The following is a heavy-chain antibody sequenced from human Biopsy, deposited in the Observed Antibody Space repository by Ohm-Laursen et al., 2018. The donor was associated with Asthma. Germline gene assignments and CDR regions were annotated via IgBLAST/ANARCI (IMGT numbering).Heavy chain of an antibody. Sequence: SLRLSCAASGFTFSSYAMSWVRQAPGKGLEWVSAISGSGGSTYYADSVKGRFTISRDNSKNTLYLQMNSPRAEDTAVYYCAKAERYFDWCWFDPWGQGTLVTVSS. CDR3: AKAERYFDWCWFDP. CDR1: GFTFSSYA. D-gene: IGHD3-9*01. V-gene: IGHV3-23*01. J-gene: IGHJ5*02. CDR2: ISGSGGST.